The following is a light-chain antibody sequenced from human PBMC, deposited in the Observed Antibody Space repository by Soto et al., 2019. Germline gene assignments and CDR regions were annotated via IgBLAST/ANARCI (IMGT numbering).Light chain of an antibody. Sequence: PGERVTLSCRASQSVSSSNLTWYQQKPGQAPGLLIYGAATRATSIPARFSGSGSSTDFTLTISSLHPEDFAVYYCQQDYILRLAFGGGTKV. CDR1: QSVSSSN. V-gene: IGKV3D-7*01. J-gene: IGKJ4*01. CDR2: GAA. CDR3: QQDYILRLA.